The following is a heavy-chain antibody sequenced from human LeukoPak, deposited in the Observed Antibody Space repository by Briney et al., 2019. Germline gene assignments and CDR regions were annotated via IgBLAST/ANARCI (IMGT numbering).Heavy chain of an antibody. V-gene: IGHV3-7*01. Sequence: PGGSLRLSCAASGFTFSRYWMSWVRQAPGKGLEWVASINQDESAKRYVDSVKGRFTISRDNTKNSLFLQMNSLRAEDTAVYYCARGTMFPYYFDYWGQGTLVTVSS. CDR2: INQDESAK. D-gene: IGHD3-10*02. CDR3: ARGTMFPYYFDY. CDR1: GFTFSRYW. J-gene: IGHJ4*02.